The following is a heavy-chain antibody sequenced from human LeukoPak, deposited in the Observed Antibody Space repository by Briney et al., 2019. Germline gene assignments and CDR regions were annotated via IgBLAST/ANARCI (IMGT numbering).Heavy chain of an antibody. CDR3: ARDRGQLANSHDAFDI. J-gene: IGHJ3*02. D-gene: IGHD6-6*01. CDR1: SFTFSSYW. Sequence: PGGSLRLSCAASSFTFSSYWMTWVRQAPGKGLEWVANIKEDGSKTFYVDSVKGRFTISRDNAKNSLYLQMNSLRAEDTAVYYCARDRGQLANSHDAFDIWGQGTMVTASS. CDR2: IKEDGSKT. V-gene: IGHV3-7*01.